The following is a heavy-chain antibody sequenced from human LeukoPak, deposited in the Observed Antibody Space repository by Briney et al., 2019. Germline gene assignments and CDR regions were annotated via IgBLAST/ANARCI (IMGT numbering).Heavy chain of an antibody. CDR2: IYYSGST. CDR1: GGSISSGGYY. J-gene: IGHJ4*02. CDR3: ARGGYYDSSGYYYFDY. Sequence: SETLSLTCTVSGGSISSGGYYWSWIRQHPGKGLEWIGYIYYSGSTYYNPSLKSRVTISVDTSKNQFSLKLSSVTAADTAVYYCARGGYYDSSGYYYFDYWGQGTLVTVSS. V-gene: IGHV4-31*03. D-gene: IGHD3-22*01.